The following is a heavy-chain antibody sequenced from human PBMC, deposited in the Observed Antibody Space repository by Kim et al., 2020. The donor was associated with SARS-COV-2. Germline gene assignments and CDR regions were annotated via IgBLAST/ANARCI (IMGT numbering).Heavy chain of an antibody. CDR3: TIRSRPFDSSGYYRDDY. D-gene: IGHD3-22*01. V-gene: IGHV3-15*01. Sequence: GGSLRLSCAASGFTFSNAWMSWVRQAPGKGLEWVGRIKSKTDGGTTDYAAPVKGRFTISRDDSKNTLYLQMNSLKTEDTAVYYCTIRSRPFDSSGYYRDDYWGQGTLVTVSS. CDR2: IKSKTDGGTT. J-gene: IGHJ4*02. CDR1: GFTFSNAW.